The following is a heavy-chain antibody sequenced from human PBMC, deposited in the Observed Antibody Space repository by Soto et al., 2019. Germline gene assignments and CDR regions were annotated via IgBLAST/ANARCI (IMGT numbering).Heavy chain of an antibody. CDR2: VNPSGGHT. D-gene: IGHD2-21*02. J-gene: IGHJ4*02. CDR1: GDTFTDYY. V-gene: IGHV1-46*01. CDR3: ASGGHVVVVTAALDY. Sequence: QVQLMQSGAEVKKPGASVKVSCKASGDTFTDYYIHWVRQAPGQGLEWMGTVNPSGGHTTYAQHLLARETMPSDSTHSTLYLDLTSLTSDDTAIYYCASGGHVVVVTAALDYWGQGTLVTVSS.